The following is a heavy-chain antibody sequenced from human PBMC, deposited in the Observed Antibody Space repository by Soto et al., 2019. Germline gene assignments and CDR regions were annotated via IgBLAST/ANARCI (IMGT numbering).Heavy chain of an antibody. CDR1: GGTFSSYA. D-gene: IGHD1-26*01. V-gene: IGHV1-69*13. Sequence: SVKISCKASGGTFSSYAISWVRQAPGQGLEWMGGIIPIFGTANYAQKFQGRVTITADESTSTAYMELSSLRSEDTAVYYCARDQGGSYWSAHFHYWGQGTLVPVCS. J-gene: IGHJ4*02. CDR3: ARDQGGSYWSAHFHY. CDR2: IIPIFGTA.